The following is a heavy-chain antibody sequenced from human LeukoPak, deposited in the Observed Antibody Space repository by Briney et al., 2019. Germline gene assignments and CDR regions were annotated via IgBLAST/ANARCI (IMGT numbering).Heavy chain of an antibody. CDR2: INPHSGGT. CDR3: AKDRGLRTVAGTPGGHNWFDP. D-gene: IGHD6-19*01. CDR1: GYTFTGDY. J-gene: IGHJ5*02. V-gene: IGHV1-2*02. Sequence: ASVKVSCKASGYTFTGDYMHWVRQAPGQGLEWMGWINPHSGGTKYAQKFQGRVTMTRDTSISTAYMELSSLRSDDTAVYYCAKDRGLRTVAGTPGGHNWFDPWGQGTLVTVSS.